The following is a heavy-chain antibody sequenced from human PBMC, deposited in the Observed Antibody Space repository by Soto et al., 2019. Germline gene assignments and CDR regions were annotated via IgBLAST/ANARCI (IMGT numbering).Heavy chain of an antibody. V-gene: IGHV1-2*02. CDR3: ARKTLNAHFGD. D-gene: IGHD3-3*01. J-gene: IGHJ1*01. Sequence: QVQLVQSGAGVRKPGASVRVSCRTSGYSFTGYYIHWVRQATGQGLEWMGGIKPLSGETNYAQKFPGRVSMTRNTTMSTADMELTSLRFEDTAVYYRARKTLNAHFGDGGQGTLGTVSS. CDR2: IKPLSGET. CDR1: GYSFTGYY.